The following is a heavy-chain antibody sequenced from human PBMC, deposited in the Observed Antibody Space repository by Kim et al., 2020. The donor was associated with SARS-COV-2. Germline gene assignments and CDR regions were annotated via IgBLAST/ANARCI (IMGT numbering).Heavy chain of an antibody. D-gene: IGHD3-10*01. V-gene: IGHV5-10-1*01. CDR2: IDPSDSYT. CDR3: ARTFVMYYYGSGSYQGAKDDDFDI. J-gene: IGHJ3*02. CDR1: GYSFTSYW. Sequence: GESLKISCKGSGYSFTSYWISWVRQMPGKGLEWMGRIDPSDSYTNYSPSFQGHVTISADKSISTAYLQWSSLKASDTDMYYCARTFVMYYYGSGSYQGAKDDDFDIWGQGTMVTVSS.